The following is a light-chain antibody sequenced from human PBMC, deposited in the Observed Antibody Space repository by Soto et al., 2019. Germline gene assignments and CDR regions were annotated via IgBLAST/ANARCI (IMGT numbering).Light chain of an antibody. J-gene: IGKJ4*01. CDR3: QQYYSYPLT. CDR1: QGISSY. Sequence: AIRMTQSPSSFSASTGDRVTITCRASQGISSYLAWYQQKPGKAPKLLIYAASTLQSGVPSRFSGSGSGTDVTLTISCLQSEDFATYYCQQYYSYPLTFGGGTKVEI. CDR2: AAS. V-gene: IGKV1-8*01.